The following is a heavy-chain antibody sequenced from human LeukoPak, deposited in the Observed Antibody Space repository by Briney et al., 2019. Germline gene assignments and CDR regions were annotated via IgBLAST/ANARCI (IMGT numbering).Heavy chain of an antibody. CDR1: GGYISGYA. V-gene: IGHV1-69*05. D-gene: IGHD3-9*01. CDR2: IIPVFRRG. CDR3: VRGALRYFDWSAGGDDSFDI. Sequence: ASVKVSCKASGGYISGYAINWVRQAPGQGLEWMGRIIPVFRRGNYAQKFQGRVTIMTDESMSTVYMEVSSLRSEDTAKYYCVRGALRYFDWSAGGDDSFDIWGQGTVVTVPS. J-gene: IGHJ3*02.